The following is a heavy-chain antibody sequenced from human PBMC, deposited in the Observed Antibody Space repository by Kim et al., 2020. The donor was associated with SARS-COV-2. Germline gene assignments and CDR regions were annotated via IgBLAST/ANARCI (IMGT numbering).Heavy chain of an antibody. Sequence: GSVKGRFTISREHAKNSLYLQMNSLRAGDTAVYYCARGDYYGSGRSFYFDYWGQGTLVTVSS. V-gene: IGHV3-13*01. CDR3: ARGDYYGSGRSFYFDY. D-gene: IGHD3-10*01. J-gene: IGHJ4*02.